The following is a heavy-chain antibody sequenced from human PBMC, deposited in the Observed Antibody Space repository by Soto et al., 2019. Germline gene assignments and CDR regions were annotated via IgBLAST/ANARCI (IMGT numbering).Heavy chain of an antibody. CDR3: AQGYCISTSCYKAGYYYYGMDV. D-gene: IGHD2-2*02. CDR2: IIPIFGTA. V-gene: IGHV1-69*12. Sequence: QVQLVQSGAEVKKPGSSVKVSCKASGGTFSSYAISWVRQAPGQGLEWMGGIIPIFGTANYAQKFQGRVTITADESTRTAYMELSSLRSEDTAVYYCAQGYCISTSCYKAGYYYYGMDVWGQGTTVTVSS. CDR1: GGTFSSYA. J-gene: IGHJ6*02.